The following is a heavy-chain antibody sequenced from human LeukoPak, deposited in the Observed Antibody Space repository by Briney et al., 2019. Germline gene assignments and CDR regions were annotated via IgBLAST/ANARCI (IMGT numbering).Heavy chain of an antibody. D-gene: IGHD2-15*01. CDR3: ARSIVVVVAATGWFDP. CDR1: GFTFSSYW. J-gene: IGHJ5*02. CDR2: IKQDGSEK. V-gene: IGHV3-7*01. Sequence: PGGSLRLSCAASGFTFSSYWMSWVRQAPGKGLEWVANIKQDGSEKYYVDSVKGRFTISRDNAKNSLYLQMNSLRAEGTAVYYCARSIVVVVAATGWFDPWGQGTLVTVSS.